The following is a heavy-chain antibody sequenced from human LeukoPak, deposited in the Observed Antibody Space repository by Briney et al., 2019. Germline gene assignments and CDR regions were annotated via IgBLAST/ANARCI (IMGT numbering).Heavy chain of an antibody. CDR2: ISWNSGSI. J-gene: IGHJ3*02. Sequence: GRSLRLSCAASGFTFDDYAMHWVRQGPGKGLEWVSGISWNSGSIGYADSVKGRFTISRDNAKNSLYLQMNSLRAEDTALYYCARSIVVVPAAMEYAFDIWGQGTMVTVSS. CDR1: GFTFDDYA. CDR3: ARSIVVVPAAMEYAFDI. V-gene: IGHV3-9*01. D-gene: IGHD2-2*01.